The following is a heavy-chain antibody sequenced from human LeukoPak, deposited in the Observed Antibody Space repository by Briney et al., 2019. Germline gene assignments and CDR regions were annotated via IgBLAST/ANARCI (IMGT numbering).Heavy chain of an antibody. D-gene: IGHD1-1*01. Sequence: ASVKVSCKASGYTFSSYDISWVRQAPGQGLEWMGWISAYNGNTNYAQKLQSRVTMTTDTSTSTAYMELRSLRSDDTAVYYCARSTTINFYFHGMDVWGQGTTVTVSS. CDR1: GYTFSSYD. V-gene: IGHV1-18*01. J-gene: IGHJ6*02. CDR2: ISAYNGNT. CDR3: ARSTTINFYFHGMDV.